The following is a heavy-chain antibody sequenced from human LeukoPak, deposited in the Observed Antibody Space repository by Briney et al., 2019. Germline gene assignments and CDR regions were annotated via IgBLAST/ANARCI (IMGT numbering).Heavy chain of an antibody. V-gene: IGHV4-4*07. CDR2: IYTSGST. CDR1: GGSISSYY. J-gene: IGHJ4*02. Sequence: PSETLSLTCTVSGGSISSYYWSWIRQPAGKGLEWIGRIYTSGSTNYNPSLKSRVTMSVDTSKNQFSLKLSSVTAADTAVYYCARERRYSGYDWDFDYWGQGTLVTVSS. CDR3: ARERRYSGYDWDFDY. D-gene: IGHD5-12*01.